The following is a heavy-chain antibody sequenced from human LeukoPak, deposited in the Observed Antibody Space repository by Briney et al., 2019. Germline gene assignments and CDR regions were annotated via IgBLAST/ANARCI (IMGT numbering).Heavy chain of an antibody. D-gene: IGHD5-12*01. CDR2: ISYSWST. CDR1: GGSLSSHL. J-gene: IGHJ5*02. Sequence: SETLSLTCTVPGGSLSSHLRNWIRQTPGKGLEWLGSISYSWSTIYNPSLKSRITISVDTSKDQFSLKLSSVTAADTAVYYCARRQTEAAGYADNGNWLDPWGQGTLVTVSP. CDR3: ARRQTEAAGYADNGNWLDP. V-gene: IGHV4-59*08.